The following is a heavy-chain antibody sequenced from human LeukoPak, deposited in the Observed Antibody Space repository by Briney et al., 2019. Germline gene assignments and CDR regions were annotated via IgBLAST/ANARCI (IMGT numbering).Heavy chain of an antibody. CDR1: GYTFTGYY. CDR2: INPNSGGT. D-gene: IGHD6-13*01. Sequence: ASVKVSCKASGYTFTGYYMHWVRQAPGQGLEWMGWINPNSGGTNYAQKFQGRVTMTRDTSISTAYMELSRLRSDDTAVYYCARGLAAAETLIPYWGQGTLVTVSS. J-gene: IGHJ4*02. CDR3: ARGLAAAETLIPY. V-gene: IGHV1-2*02.